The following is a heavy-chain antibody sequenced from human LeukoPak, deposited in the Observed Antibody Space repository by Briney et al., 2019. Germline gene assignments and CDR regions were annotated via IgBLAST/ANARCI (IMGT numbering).Heavy chain of an antibody. CDR1: GGSFSGYY. CDR3: ASRPLTDSHYYYYGMDV. CDR2: INHSGST. D-gene: IGHD2-15*01. J-gene: IGHJ6*02. V-gene: IGHV4-34*01. Sequence: PSETLSLTCAVYGGSFSGYYWSWIRQPPGKGLEWIGEINHSGSTNYNPSLKSRVTISVDTSKNQFSLKLSSVTAADTAVYYCASRPLTDSHYYYYGMDVWGQGTTVTVSS.